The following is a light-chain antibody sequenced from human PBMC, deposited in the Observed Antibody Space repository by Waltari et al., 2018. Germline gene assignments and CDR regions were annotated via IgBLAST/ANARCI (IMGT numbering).Light chain of an antibody. CDR3: QQYGSSPRT. CDR2: GAS. J-gene: IGKJ1*01. Sequence: EIVLTQSPGTLSLSPGERATLSCRDSQSVSSSSLAWYQQKPGQAPRRLVYGASSRATGIPDRFSGSGSGTDFTLTISRLEPEDFAVYYCQQYGSSPRTFGQGTKVEIK. CDR1: QSVSSSS. V-gene: IGKV3-20*01.